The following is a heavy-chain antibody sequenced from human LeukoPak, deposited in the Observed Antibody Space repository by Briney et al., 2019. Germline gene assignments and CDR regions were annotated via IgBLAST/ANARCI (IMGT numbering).Heavy chain of an antibody. V-gene: IGHV3-23*01. J-gene: IGHJ4*02. D-gene: IGHD2-2*01. Sequence: GGSLRLSCAASGFTFSSYAMSWVRQAARKRLECVSAISGSGGSTYYADSVKGRFTISRDNSKNTLYLQMNSLRAEDTAVYYCASPGSSRYCSSTSCYLEDYWGQGTLVTVSS. CDR2: ISGSGGST. CDR1: GFTFSSYA. CDR3: ASPGSSRYCSSTSCYLEDY.